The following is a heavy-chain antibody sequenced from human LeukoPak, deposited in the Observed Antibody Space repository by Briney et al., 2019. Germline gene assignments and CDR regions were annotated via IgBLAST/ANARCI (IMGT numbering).Heavy chain of an antibody. CDR3: ASNSGSYYNWFDP. CDR2: INTNTGDP. Sequence: ASVKVSCKASGYTFTSYAMNWVRQAPGQGLEWMGWINTNTGDPTYAQGLTGRFVFSLDTSVSTAYLQISSLKAEDTAVYYCASNSGSYYNWFDPWGQGTLVTVSS. D-gene: IGHD1-26*01. CDR1: GYTFTSYA. V-gene: IGHV7-4-1*02. J-gene: IGHJ5*02.